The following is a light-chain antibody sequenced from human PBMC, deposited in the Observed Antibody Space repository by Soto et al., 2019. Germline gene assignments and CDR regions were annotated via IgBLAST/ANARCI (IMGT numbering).Light chain of an antibody. V-gene: IGKV1-39*01. Sequence: DIQMTQSPSSLSASVGDRVTITRRASQSIGTYLNWFQQKPGKAPKLLIYSASSLQSGVPTRFSGSGSGTDFTLTITSLQPEDSATYYCLESYSVPFFSFGPGTKVDI. J-gene: IGKJ3*01. CDR2: SAS. CDR3: LESYSVPFFS. CDR1: QSIGTY.